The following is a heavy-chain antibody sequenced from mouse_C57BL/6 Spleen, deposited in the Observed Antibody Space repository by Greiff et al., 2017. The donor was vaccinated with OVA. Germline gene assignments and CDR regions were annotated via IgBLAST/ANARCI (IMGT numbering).Heavy chain of an antibody. CDR2: ISSGGSYT. J-gene: IGHJ4*01. CDR1: GFTFSSYG. CDR3: ARHYYEYEGLAMDY. V-gene: IGHV5-6*01. Sequence: EVQLVESGGDLVKPGGSLKLSCAASGFTFSSYGMSWVRQTPDKRLEWVATISSGGSYTYYPDSVKGRFTLSRDNAKNTLYLQMSSLKSEDTAMDYCARHYYEYEGLAMDYWGQGTSVTVSS. D-gene: IGHD2-4*01.